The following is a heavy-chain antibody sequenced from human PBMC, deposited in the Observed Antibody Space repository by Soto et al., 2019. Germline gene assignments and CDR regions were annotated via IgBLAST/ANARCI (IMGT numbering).Heavy chain of an antibody. V-gene: IGHV3-11*01. CDR2: ISSSGSTI. D-gene: IGHD1-7*01. CDR1: GFTFSDYY. J-gene: IGHJ4*02. CDR3: ARGVGYNWNYGTVFDY. Sequence: GGSLRLSCAASGFTFSDYYMSWIRQAPGKGLEWVSYISSSGSTIYYADSVKGRFTIPRDNAKNSLYLQMNSLRAEDTAVYYCARGVGYNWNYGTVFDYWGQGTLVTVSS.